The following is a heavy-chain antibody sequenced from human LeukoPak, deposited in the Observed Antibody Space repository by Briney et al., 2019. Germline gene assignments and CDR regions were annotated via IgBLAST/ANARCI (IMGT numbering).Heavy chain of an antibody. CDR3: ARDIEYYDFWSGYRGGIYFDY. CDR1: GFTFSSYS. Sequence: GGSLRLSCAASGFTFSSYSMNWVRQAPGKGLEWVSSISSSSSYIYYADSVKGRFTISRDNAKNSLYLQMNSLRAEDTAVYYCARDIEYYDFWSGYRGGIYFDYWGQGTLVTVSS. J-gene: IGHJ4*02. V-gene: IGHV3-21*01. D-gene: IGHD3-3*01. CDR2: ISSSSSYI.